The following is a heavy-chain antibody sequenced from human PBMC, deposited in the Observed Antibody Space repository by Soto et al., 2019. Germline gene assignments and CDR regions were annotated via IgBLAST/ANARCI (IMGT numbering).Heavy chain of an antibody. Sequence: QVQLVESGGGVVQPGTSLRLSCVGSGFTFRSYVIHWVRQAPGKGLEWVALTSYDGSNNFYGDSVKGRFTISRHNSRNTVELQMDRLTFEVTALYYCARWGKTGGLDVWGQGTLVSVSS. D-gene: IGHD3-16*01. CDR1: GFTFRSYV. V-gene: IGHV3-33*05. J-gene: IGHJ4*02. CDR2: TSYDGSNN. CDR3: ARWGKTGGLDV.